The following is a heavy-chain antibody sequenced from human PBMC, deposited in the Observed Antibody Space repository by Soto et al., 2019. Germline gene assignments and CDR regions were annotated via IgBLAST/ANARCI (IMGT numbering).Heavy chain of an antibody. V-gene: IGHV3-48*01. D-gene: IGHD3-10*01. CDR2: ISSSSSTI. CDR3: ARHMVRGVPRDAFDI. J-gene: IGHJ3*02. Sequence: EVQLVESGGGLVQPGGSLRLSCAASEFTFSSYSMSWVRQAPGKGLEWVSYISSSSSTIYYADSVKGRFTISRDNAKNSLYLQMNSLRAEDTAVYYCARHMVRGVPRDAFDIWGQGTMVTVSS. CDR1: EFTFSSYS.